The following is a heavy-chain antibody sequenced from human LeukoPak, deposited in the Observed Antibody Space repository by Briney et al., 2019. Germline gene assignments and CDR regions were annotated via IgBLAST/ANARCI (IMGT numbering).Heavy chain of an antibody. Sequence: GGSLRLSCAASGFTFSTYWMHWVRQAPGKGLVWVSRITNDGSSTIYADAVKGRFTVSRDNAKNTLYLQMNSLSVEDTAIYYCARIATGGPLDWGQGTLVIVSS. CDR3: ARIATGGPLD. J-gene: IGHJ4*02. CDR2: ITNDGSST. V-gene: IGHV3-74*01. CDR1: GFTFSTYW. D-gene: IGHD2-8*02.